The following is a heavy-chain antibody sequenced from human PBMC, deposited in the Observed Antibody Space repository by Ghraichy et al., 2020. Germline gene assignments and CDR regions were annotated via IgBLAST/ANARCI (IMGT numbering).Heavy chain of an antibody. Sequence: SETLSLTCTVSGGSISSSSYYWGWIRQPPGKGLEWIGSIYYSGSTYYNPSLKSRVTISVDTSKNQFSLKLSSVTAADTAVYYCARQTLYYYDSSGGWYFDLWGRCTLVTVSS. CDR3: ARQTLYYYDSSGGWYFDL. J-gene: IGHJ2*01. V-gene: IGHV4-39*01. CDR1: GGSISSSSYY. CDR2: IYYSGST. D-gene: IGHD3-22*01.